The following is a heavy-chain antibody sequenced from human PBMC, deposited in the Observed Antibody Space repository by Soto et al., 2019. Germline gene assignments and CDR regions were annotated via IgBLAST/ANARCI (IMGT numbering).Heavy chain of an antibody. CDR2: INPNSGAT. J-gene: IGHJ3*02. Sequence: ASVKVSCKASGYTFTGYYMHWVRQAPGQGLEWMGWINPNSGATNYAQKFQGWVTMTRDTSISTAYMELSRLRSDDTAVYYCATTNSYYYDTSGPDAFDIWGQGTMVTVSS. V-gene: IGHV1-2*04. CDR3: ATTNSYYYDTSGPDAFDI. D-gene: IGHD3-22*01. CDR1: GYTFTGYY.